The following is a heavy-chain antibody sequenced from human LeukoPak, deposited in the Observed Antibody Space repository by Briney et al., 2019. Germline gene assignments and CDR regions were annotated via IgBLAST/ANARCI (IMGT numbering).Heavy chain of an antibody. J-gene: IGHJ4*02. Sequence: PGGSLRLYCAASGFTFANYAMSWVRQAPGKGLEGVSAITGSGGSTYYADSVKGRLTISRDNSKNTLFLQMTSLRAEATAVSFCARDDSFQDIVVVPPPDLGFWGLGTLVTVSS. CDR3: ARDDSFQDIVVVPPPDLGF. D-gene: IGHD2-2*01. CDR2: ITGSGGST. V-gene: IGHV3-23*01. CDR1: GFTFANYA.